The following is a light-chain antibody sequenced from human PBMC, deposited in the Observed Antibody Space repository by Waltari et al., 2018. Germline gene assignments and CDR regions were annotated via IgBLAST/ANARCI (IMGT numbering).Light chain of an antibody. CDR3: RQSYTTLIFT. V-gene: IGKV1-39*01. J-gene: IGKJ3*01. CDR1: QSVSNY. CDR2: DAS. Sequence: DIQMTQSPSSLSASVGDTVNITCRASQSVSNYLSWYQHKQGKAPEPLIYDASTVQPGVPSLFSGSGSGTDFTLAISSLQPEDFATYYCRQSYTTLIFTFGPGTKVDV.